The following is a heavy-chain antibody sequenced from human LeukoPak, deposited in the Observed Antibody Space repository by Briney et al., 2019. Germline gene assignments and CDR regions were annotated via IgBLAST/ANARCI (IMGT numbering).Heavy chain of an antibody. CDR3: ATRRVGATFDY. J-gene: IGHJ4*02. V-gene: IGHV4-61*01. CDR2: ISYSGST. D-gene: IGHD1-26*01. CDR1: GGSVNSGSSY. Sequence: SETLSLTCTVSGGSVNSGSSYWSWIRQPPGKGLEWIGCISYSGSTNYNPSLRSRVTMSLETSKNQFSLTLSSVTAADTAVYFCATRRVGATFDYWGQGTLVTVSS.